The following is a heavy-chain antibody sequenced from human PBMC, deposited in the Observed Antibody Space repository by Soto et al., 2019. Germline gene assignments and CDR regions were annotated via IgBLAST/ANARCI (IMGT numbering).Heavy chain of an antibody. CDR1: GGSISSGGYS. J-gene: IGHJ4*02. Sequence: SETLSLTCAVSGGSISSGGYSWSWIRQPPGKGLEWIGYIYHSGSTYYNPSLKSRVTISVDTSKNQFSLKLSSVTAADTAVYYCARGSYYYDSSWYYHYWGQGTLVTVSS. CDR2: IYHSGST. D-gene: IGHD3-22*01. V-gene: IGHV4-30-2*05. CDR3: ARGSYYYDSSWYYHY.